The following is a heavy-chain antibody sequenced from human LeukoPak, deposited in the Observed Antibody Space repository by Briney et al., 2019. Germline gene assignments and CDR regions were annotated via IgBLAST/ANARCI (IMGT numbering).Heavy chain of an antibody. CDR3: AKDSVIAAAATGYYYGMDV. Sequence: GGSLRLSCAAPGFTFDDYTMHWVRQAPGKGLEWVSLISWDGGSTYYADSVKGRLTISRDNSKNSLYLQMNGLRTEDTALYYCAKDSVIAAAATGYYYGMDVWGQGTTVTVSS. V-gene: IGHV3-43*01. CDR2: ISWDGGST. CDR1: GFTFDDYT. J-gene: IGHJ6*02. D-gene: IGHD6-13*01.